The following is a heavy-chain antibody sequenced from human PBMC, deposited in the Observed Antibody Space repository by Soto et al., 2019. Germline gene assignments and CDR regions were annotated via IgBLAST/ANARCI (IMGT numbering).Heavy chain of an antibody. CDR1: GFPFREFG. CDR3: ARRWNYYLDF. CDR2: ISYDGSD. Sequence: QMQLVESGGGVVQPGRSLRLSCVASGFPFREFGMHWVRQAPGKGLEWVALISYDGSDYADSVKGRFTISRDDSRHTLFLHMDNLRPDDTGVYYCARRWNYYLDFWGQGTLVAVSS. D-gene: IGHD1-1*01. V-gene: IGHV3-33*05. J-gene: IGHJ4*02.